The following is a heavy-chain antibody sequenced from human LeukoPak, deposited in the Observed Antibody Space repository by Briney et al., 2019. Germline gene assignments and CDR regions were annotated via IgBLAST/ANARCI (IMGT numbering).Heavy chain of an antibody. CDR2: IKHDGSEK. CDR3: ARDGSGEWPIGY. CDR1: GFTFSSKW. Sequence: GGSLRLSCAASGFTFSSKWMSWVRQAPGKGLEWVANIKHDGSEKYCVDSVKGRFTISRDNAKNSLYLQMNSLRVEDTAVYYCARDGSGEWPIGYWGQGTLVTVSS. D-gene: IGHD3-10*01. V-gene: IGHV3-7*01. J-gene: IGHJ4*02.